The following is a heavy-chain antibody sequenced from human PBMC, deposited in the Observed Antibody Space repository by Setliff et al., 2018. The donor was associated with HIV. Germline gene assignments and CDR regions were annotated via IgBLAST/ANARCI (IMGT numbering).Heavy chain of an antibody. CDR3: ARPSDGSGFSTDDAFDT. CDR2: ISRSGSTI. D-gene: IGHD3-22*01. CDR1: GFTFSDYY. V-gene: IGHV3-11*04. J-gene: IGHJ3*02. Sequence: LRLSCAASGFTFSDYYINWIRRAPGRGLEWVSYISRSGSTIYYADSVKGRFTVSRDNAKSSLYLQMNSLRVEDTAVYYCARPSDGSGFSTDDAFDTWGQGTMVTVSS.